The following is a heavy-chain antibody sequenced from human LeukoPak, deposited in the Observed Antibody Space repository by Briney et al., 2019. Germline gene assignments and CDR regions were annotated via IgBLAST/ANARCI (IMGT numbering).Heavy chain of an antibody. D-gene: IGHD3-10*01. Sequence: SETLSLTCAVYGGSFSGYYWSWIRQPPGKGLEWIGEINHSGSTNYNPSLKSRVTISVDTSKNQFSLKLSSVTAADTAVYYCATPTRYGSGREFDYWGQGTLVTVSS. V-gene: IGHV4-34*01. CDR1: GGSFSGYY. CDR3: ATPTRYGSGREFDY. J-gene: IGHJ4*02. CDR2: INHSGST.